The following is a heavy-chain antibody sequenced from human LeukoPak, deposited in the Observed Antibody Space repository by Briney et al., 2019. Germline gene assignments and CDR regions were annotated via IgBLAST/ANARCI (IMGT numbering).Heavy chain of an antibody. CDR1: GYSISSGYY. Sequence: SETLSLTCTVSGYSISSGYYWGWIRQPPGKGLEWIGSIYHSGSTYYDPSLKSRVTISVDTSKNQFSLKLSSVTAADTAVYYCARGSPSSSSFFDYWGQGTLVTVSS. CDR2: IYHSGST. CDR3: ARGSPSSSSFFDY. V-gene: IGHV4-38-2*02. D-gene: IGHD6-6*01. J-gene: IGHJ4*02.